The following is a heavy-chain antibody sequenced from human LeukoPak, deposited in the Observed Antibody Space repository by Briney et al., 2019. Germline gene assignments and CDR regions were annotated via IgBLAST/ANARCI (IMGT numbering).Heavy chain of an antibody. V-gene: IGHV4-39*07. CDR2: IYYSGST. J-gene: IGHJ4*02. CDR3: ARVFLRYTIDY. Sequence: PSETLSLTCTVSGGSISSSSYYWGWIRQPPGKGLEWIRSIYYSGSTYYNPSLKSRVTISVDTSKNQFSLKLSSVTAADTAVYYCARVFLRYTIDYWGQGTLVTVSS. CDR1: GGSISSSSYY. D-gene: IGHD3-3*01.